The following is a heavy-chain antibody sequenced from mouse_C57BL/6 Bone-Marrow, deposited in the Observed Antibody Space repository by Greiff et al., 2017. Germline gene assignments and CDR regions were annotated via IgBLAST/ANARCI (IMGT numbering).Heavy chain of an antibody. V-gene: IGHV1-52*01. CDR3: ACGSNHWYFDV. CDR1: GYTFTSYW. D-gene: IGHD2-5*01. CDR2: IDPSDSET. Sequence: QVQLQQPGAELVRPGSSVKLSCKASGYTFTSYWMHWVKQRPIQGLEWIGNIDPSDSETHYNQKFKGKATLTADKSSSTAYMQLSSLTSEDSAVYYCACGSNHWYFDVWGTGTTVTVSS. J-gene: IGHJ1*03.